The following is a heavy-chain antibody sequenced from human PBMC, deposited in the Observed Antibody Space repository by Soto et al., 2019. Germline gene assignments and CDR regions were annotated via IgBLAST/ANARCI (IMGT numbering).Heavy chain of an antibody. Sequence: QVQLEQSGAEVKKPGSSVKLSCKASGGTFRNSAISWVRQAPGQGLEWMGGIMPIFRTPDYAQKFQGRVTITADESTSKAYMELSGLRHDDTAVYYCSRHNDRPKLGGNYYDILHRWGHGTTITVSS. CDR1: GGTFRNSA. CDR2: IMPIFRTP. D-gene: IGHD1-1*01. J-gene: IGHJ6*02. V-gene: IGHV1-69*12. CDR3: SRHNDRPKLGGNYYDILHR.